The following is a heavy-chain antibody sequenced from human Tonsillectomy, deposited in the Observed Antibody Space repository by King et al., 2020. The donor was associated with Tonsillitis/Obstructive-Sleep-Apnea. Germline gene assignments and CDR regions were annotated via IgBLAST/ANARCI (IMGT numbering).Heavy chain of an antibody. V-gene: IGHV1-18*01. D-gene: IGHD3-22*01. Sequence: VQLVESGAEVKKPGASVKVSCKASGYSFTSYGISWVRQAPGQGLEWMGWISAYNGHTNCAQKIQGRVTMTTDTSTSATYMELRSLKSNDTYVYYCAKDSMSHYYDSSGYYTFDYWGQGTLVTVSS. CDR3: AKDSMSHYYDSSGYYTFDY. CDR1: GYSFTSYG. CDR2: ISAYNGHT. J-gene: IGHJ4*02.